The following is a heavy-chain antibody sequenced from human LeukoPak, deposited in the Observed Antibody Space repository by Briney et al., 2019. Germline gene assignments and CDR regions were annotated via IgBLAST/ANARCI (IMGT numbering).Heavy chain of an antibody. V-gene: IGHV3-23*01. Sequence: TGGSLRLSCAASGFTFRDYTMNWVRQAPGKGLEWVSAISGSGGSTYYADSVKGRFTISRDNSKNTLYLQMNSLRAEDTAVYYCAKGGLTYDYWGQGTLVTVSS. J-gene: IGHJ4*02. CDR3: AKGGLTYDY. D-gene: IGHD2-21*02. CDR1: GFTFRDYT. CDR2: ISGSGGST.